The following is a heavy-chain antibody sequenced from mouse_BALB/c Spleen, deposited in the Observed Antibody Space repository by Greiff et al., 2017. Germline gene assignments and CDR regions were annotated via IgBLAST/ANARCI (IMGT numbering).Heavy chain of an antibody. J-gene: IGHJ2*01. V-gene: IGHV1-20*02. CDR1: GYSFTGYF. CDR3: ARSMITALDY. Sequence: VQLQQSGPELVKPGASVKISCKASGYSFTGYFMNWVMQSHGKSLEWIGRINPYNGDTFYNQKFKGKATLTVDKSSSTAHMELRSLASEDSAVYYCARSMITALDYWGQGTTLTVSS. CDR2: INPYNGDT. D-gene: IGHD2-4*01.